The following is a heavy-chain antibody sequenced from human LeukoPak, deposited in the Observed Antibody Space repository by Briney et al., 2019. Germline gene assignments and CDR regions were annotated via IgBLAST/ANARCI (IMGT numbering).Heavy chain of an antibody. CDR3: ARGGNRFGGFYFDN. D-gene: IGHD3-10*01. V-gene: IGHV4-31*03. J-gene: IGHJ4*02. CDR1: GGSISSGGHY. Sequence: PSETLSLTCTVSGGSISSGGHYWSWIRHLPGEGLESIGFIHHSGSTRHNPSLKNRVAISVDTSKNQFALKLSSVTAADTAVYYCARGGNRFGGFYFDNWGQGTLVTVSS. CDR2: IHHSGST.